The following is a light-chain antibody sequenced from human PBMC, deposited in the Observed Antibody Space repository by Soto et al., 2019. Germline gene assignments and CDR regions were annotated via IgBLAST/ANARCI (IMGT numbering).Light chain of an antibody. CDR1: QSLNTY. J-gene: IGKJ4*01. Sequence: EVVLTQSPAPLSSSPGESVTLSCRAIQSLNTYLAWYQQKPGQAPRLLIYDASYRAAGIPSRFSGSGSGKDFTLTISSLEPADLAIYHCQQRSNWPLTFGGGTKVEI. CDR2: DAS. V-gene: IGKV3-11*01. CDR3: QQRSNWPLT.